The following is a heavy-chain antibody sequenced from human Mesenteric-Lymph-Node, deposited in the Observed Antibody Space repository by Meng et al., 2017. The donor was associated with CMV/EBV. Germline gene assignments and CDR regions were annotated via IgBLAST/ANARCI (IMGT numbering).Heavy chain of an antibody. CDR2: IDWDDDT. J-gene: IGHJ4*02. CDR3: VHTYYYGSGSAPFDS. V-gene: IGHV2-5*02. CDR1: GVAISNGGRG. Sequence: SGVAISNGGRGVGWIRQPPGKALEWLAIIDWDDDTGYSPSLNSRRTITKDTSKNQVVLTMTNVDPVDTATYYCVHTYYYGSGSAPFDSWGQGTLVTVSS. D-gene: IGHD3-10*01.